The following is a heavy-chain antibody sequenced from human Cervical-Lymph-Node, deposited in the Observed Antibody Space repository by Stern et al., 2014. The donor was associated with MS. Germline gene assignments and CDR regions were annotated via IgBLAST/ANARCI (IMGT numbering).Heavy chain of an antibody. J-gene: IGHJ4*02. CDR2: IDWDDDK. Sequence: QVTLKESGPALVKPTQTLTLTCTFSGFSLSTSGMCVSWIRQPPGKALEWLARIDWDDDKYYSTSLKTRLTISKDTSKNQVVLTMTNMDPVDTATYYCARVVSLATSPITDYDYWGQGKLVTVSS. D-gene: IGHD5-24*01. CDR1: GFSLSTSGMC. V-gene: IGHV2-70*15. CDR3: ARVVSLATSPITDYDY.